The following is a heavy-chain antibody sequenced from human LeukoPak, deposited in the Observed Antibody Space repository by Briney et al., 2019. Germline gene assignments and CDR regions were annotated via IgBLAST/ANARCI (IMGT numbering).Heavy chain of an antibody. V-gene: IGHV4-34*01. CDR3: ARRYYDFWSGYYMGFDY. D-gene: IGHD3-3*01. CDR2: INHSGST. J-gene: IGHJ4*02. CDR1: GGSFSGYY. Sequence: SETLSLTCAVYGGSFSGYYWSWIRQPPGKGLEWIGEINHSGSTNYNPSLKSRVTISVDTSKNQFSLKLSSVTAADTAVYYCARRYYDFWSGYYMGFDYWGQGTLVPVSS.